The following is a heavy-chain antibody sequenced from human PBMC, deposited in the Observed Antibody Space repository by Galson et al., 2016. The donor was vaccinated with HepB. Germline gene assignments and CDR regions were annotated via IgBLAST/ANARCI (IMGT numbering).Heavy chain of an antibody. Sequence: SVKVSCKASGDSFSRYAMNWVRQAPGQGLEWMAGIIPIFGTTNHAQNFQGRVTVTADEGTSTVYMVLNGLKSDDTAVYYCASSGGMVGSSRYYIQSWGQGTLVTVSP. D-gene: IGHD2-8*01. V-gene: IGHV1-69*13. CDR3: ASSGGMVGSSRYYIQS. J-gene: IGHJ4*02. CDR2: IIPIFGTT. CDR1: GDSFSRYA.